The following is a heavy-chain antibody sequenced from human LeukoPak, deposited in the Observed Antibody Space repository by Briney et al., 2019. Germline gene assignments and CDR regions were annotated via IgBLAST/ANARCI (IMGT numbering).Heavy chain of an antibody. J-gene: IGHJ4*02. Sequence: GESLKISCKGSGYSFTTYWIGWVRQMPGKGLEWMGVIYPGDSDTRYSPSFQGQVTISADKSISTAYLQWSSLKASDTAMYYCASTSILTGYMAGYFDYWGQGTLVTVSS. CDR1: GYSFTTYW. CDR3: ASTSILTGYMAGYFDY. CDR2: IYPGDSDT. V-gene: IGHV5-51*01. D-gene: IGHD3-9*01.